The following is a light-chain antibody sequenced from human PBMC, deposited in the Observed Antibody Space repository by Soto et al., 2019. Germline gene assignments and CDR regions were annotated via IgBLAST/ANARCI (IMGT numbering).Light chain of an antibody. CDR2: ASS. CDR1: QSISDY. CDR3: QQSYSTPTIT. Sequence: DIQMTQTPSSLSASFGDRVTITFRANQSISDYLNWYQQKPGKAPKFLIYASSSLQSGVPSRFRGSGSGTLFTLTISSLQPEDFATYYCQQSYSTPTITFGHGTRLEI. J-gene: IGKJ5*01. V-gene: IGKV1-39*01.